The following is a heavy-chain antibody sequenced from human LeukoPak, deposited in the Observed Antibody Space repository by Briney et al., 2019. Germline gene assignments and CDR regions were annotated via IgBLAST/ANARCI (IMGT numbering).Heavy chain of an antibody. D-gene: IGHD3-10*01. CDR1: GYTFNNYG. CDR2: ISAYNGNT. Sequence: GASVKVSCKASGYTFNNYGVSWVRQAPGHGPEWMGWISAYNGNTNFAQTLQARVTMTTDTSTNTAYMGLSSLRSDDTAMYYCARARYRSGNYDDAFDIWGQGTMVTVSS. CDR3: ARARYRSGNYDDAFDI. V-gene: IGHV1-18*01. J-gene: IGHJ3*02.